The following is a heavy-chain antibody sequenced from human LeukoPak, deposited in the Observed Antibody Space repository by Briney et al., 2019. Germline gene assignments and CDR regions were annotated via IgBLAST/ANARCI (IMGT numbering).Heavy chain of an antibody. V-gene: IGHV1-24*01. Sequence: ASVKVSCKVSGYALTELSMHWVRQAPGKGLEWMGGFDPEDGETIYAQKFQGRVTMTEDTSTDTAYMELSSLRSEDTAVYYCATVRAVAGTEDYWGQGTLVTVSS. D-gene: IGHD6-19*01. CDR1: GYALTELS. CDR2: FDPEDGET. CDR3: ATVRAVAGTEDY. J-gene: IGHJ4*02.